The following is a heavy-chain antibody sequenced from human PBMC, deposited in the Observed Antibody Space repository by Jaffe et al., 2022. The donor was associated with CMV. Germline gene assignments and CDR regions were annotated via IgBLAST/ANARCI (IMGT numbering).Heavy chain of an antibody. CDR3: ARQQHDSMFYYYYYMDV. V-gene: IGHV4-39*01. CDR2: IYYSGST. Sequence: QLQLQESGPGLVKPSETLSLTCTVSGGSISSSSYYWGWIRQPPGKGLEWIGSIYYSGSTYYNPSLKSRVTISVDTSKNQFSLKLSSVTAADTAVYYCARQQHDSMFYYYYYMDVWGKGTTVTVSS. CDR1: GGSISSSSYY. D-gene: IGHD3-10*02. J-gene: IGHJ6*03.